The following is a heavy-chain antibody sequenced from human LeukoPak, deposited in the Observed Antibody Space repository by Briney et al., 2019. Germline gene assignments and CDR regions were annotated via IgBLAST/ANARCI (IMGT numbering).Heavy chain of an antibody. CDR1: GGSISSYY. V-gene: IGHV4-34*01. CDR2: INHSGST. D-gene: IGHD6-13*01. Sequence: SETPSLTCTVSGGSISSYYWSWIRQPPGKGLEWIGEINHSGSTNYNPSLKSRVTISVDTSKNQFSLKLSSVTAADTAVYYCASTAAGPFDYWGQGTLVTVSS. CDR3: ASTAAGPFDY. J-gene: IGHJ4*02.